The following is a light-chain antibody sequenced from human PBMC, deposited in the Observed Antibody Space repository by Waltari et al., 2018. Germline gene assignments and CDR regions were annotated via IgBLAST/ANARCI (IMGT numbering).Light chain of an antibody. J-gene: IGKJ1*01. V-gene: IGKV1-5*03. CDR3: HQYNTYST. Sequence: DIQMTQSPSTLSASVGDRVIITCRASQSISSWLAWYQQKPGKAPERLIYQASSLKSGVPSRCSGSGSGTEFTLTISSLQPDDFATYFCHQYNTYSTFGQGTKVEIK. CDR1: QSISSW. CDR2: QAS.